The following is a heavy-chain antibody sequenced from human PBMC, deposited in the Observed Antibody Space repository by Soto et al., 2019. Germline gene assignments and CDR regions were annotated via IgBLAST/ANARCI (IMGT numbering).Heavy chain of an antibody. CDR2: IWYDGSNT. Sequence: QVQLVESGGGVVQPGRSLRLSCAASGFTFRNYGMHWVRQAPGKGLEWVAVIWYDGSNTYYADSVKGRFTISRDNSKNSLHLQMNSLRAEDTAVDYCTRDVSSRYFDLWGRGSLVTVAS. J-gene: IGHJ2*01. CDR3: TRDVSSRYFDL. V-gene: IGHV3-33*01. CDR1: GFTFRNYG.